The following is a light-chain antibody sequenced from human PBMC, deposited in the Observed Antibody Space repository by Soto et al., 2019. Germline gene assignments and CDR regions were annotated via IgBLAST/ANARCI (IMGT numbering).Light chain of an antibody. V-gene: IGKV1-39*01. CDR2: AAS. J-gene: IGKJ2*01. CDR3: QQSYSTPHT. Sequence: DIQMTPSPSSLSASVGDRVTITCRASQSISSYLNWYQQKPGKAPKLLIYAASSLQSGGPSRFSGSGSGTDFTLTISSLQPEDFATYYCQQSYSTPHTFGQGTKLEIK. CDR1: QSISSY.